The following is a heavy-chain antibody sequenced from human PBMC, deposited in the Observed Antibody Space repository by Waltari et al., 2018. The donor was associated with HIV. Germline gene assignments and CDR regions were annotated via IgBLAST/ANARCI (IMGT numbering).Heavy chain of an antibody. CDR3: TRDGAYSYFGFDV. CDR2: SNWNGDDL. J-gene: IGHJ6*02. CDR1: GFHFSEYN. V-gene: IGHV3-20*04. D-gene: IGHD3-10*01. Sequence: EAQLVESGGGVVRPGGSLRLSCVGSGFHFSEYNINWVRQAPGMGLEWVASSNWNGDDLRYADSVKGRFFVSRDNTQDSLHLRMSSLRPEDSAQYFCTRDGAYSYFGFDVWGQG.